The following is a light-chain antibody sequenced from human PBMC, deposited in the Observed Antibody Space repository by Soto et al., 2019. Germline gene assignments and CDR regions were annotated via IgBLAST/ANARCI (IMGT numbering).Light chain of an antibody. CDR1: QSVTSN. V-gene: IGKV3-15*01. CDR2: GAS. Sequence: EIVMTQSPATLSVSPGERATLSCRASQSVTSNLAWYQQKLAQAPRLLIYGASTRATGIPARFSGSGSGTEFTLTISSLQSEDFAVYYCQQYNNWPRTFGQGTKVEIK. J-gene: IGKJ1*01. CDR3: QQYNNWPRT.